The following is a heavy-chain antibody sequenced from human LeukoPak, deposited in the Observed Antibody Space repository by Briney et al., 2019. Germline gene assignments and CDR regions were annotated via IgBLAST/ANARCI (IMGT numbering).Heavy chain of an antibody. D-gene: IGHD2-21*02. CDR3: ARDGGGYCGGDCYPYYFDY. J-gene: IGHJ4*02. CDR1: GFTFSSYE. Sequence: GGSLRLSCAASGFTFSSYEMNWVRQAPGKGLEWVSYISSSGSTIYYADSVKGRFTISRDNAKNSLYLQMNSLRAKDTAVYYCARDGGGYCGGDCYPYYFDYWGQGTLVTVSS. V-gene: IGHV3-48*03. CDR2: ISSSGSTI.